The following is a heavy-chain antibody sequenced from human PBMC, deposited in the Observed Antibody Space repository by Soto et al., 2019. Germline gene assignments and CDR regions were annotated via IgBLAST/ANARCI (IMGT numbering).Heavy chain of an antibody. CDR1: GGSISSYY. CDR3: ARQPCIGAGCRTDF. D-gene: IGHD2-15*01. V-gene: IGHV4-59*08. Sequence: TSETLSLTCAVSGGSISSYYWSWIRQPPGKGLEWIGCISYSGSTNYSPSLKSRVTISVDTSENQFSLKLTSVTAADTAVYYCARQPCIGAGCRTDFWGQGSLVTVSS. J-gene: IGHJ4*02. CDR2: ISYSGST.